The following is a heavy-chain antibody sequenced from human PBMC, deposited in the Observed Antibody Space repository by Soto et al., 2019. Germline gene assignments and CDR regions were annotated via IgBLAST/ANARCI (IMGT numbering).Heavy chain of an antibody. CDR1: GFTFDDYA. J-gene: IGHJ4*02. V-gene: IGHV3-9*01. D-gene: IGHD3-3*01. Sequence: GGSLRLSCAASGFTFDDYAMHWVRQAPGKGLEWVSGISWNSGSIGYADSVKGRFTISRDNAKNSLYLQMNSLRAEDTALYYCAKDLAKEDFWSGYFDYWGQGTLVTVSS. CDR2: ISWNSGSI. CDR3: AKDLAKEDFWSGYFDY.